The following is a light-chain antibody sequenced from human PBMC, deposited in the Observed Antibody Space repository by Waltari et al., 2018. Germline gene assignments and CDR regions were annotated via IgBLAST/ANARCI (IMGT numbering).Light chain of an antibody. V-gene: IGLV2-14*03. CDR3: ASYTSTRTVV. Sequence: QSALTQPASVSGSPGQSITISCSGTSSDVGGYNYVSWYQQHPGNAPKLIIFDVTRWPSGVSNRFSVSKSGNTASLTIVGLQAEDEADYYCASYTSTRTVVFGGGTRVTVL. CDR2: DVT. CDR1: SSDVGGYNY. J-gene: IGLJ2*01.